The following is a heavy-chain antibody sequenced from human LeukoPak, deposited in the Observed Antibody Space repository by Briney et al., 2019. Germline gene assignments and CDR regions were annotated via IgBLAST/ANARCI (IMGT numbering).Heavy chain of an antibody. J-gene: IGHJ4*02. CDR1: GFTFSRSA. D-gene: IGHD3-10*02. CDR2: IIYSGGAT. Sequence: GGSLRLSCAASGFTFSRSAMTWVRQGPGTGLEFVASIIYSGGATYYADSVKGRFTISRDNSKNTLYLQMNSLRAEDTALYYCAKDGLYYVVSEHVYYFDSWAQGTLVTVSS. V-gene: IGHV3-23*01. CDR3: AKDGLYYVVSEHVYYFDS.